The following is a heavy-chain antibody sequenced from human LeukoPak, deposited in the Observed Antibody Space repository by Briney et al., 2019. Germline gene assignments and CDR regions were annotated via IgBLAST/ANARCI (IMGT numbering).Heavy chain of an antibody. CDR2: ITNSGVTT. Sequence: GGSLRLSCTASGFTFSSFAMHWVRQAPGKGLEWVSLITNSGVTTHYADSVKGRFTIPRDNSRSTLYLQLNSLRADDTALYYCAKARLYCSSGTCSDHPATLTGMDVWGQGTTVTVSS. CDR3: AKARLYCSSGTCSDHPATLTGMDV. V-gene: IGHV3-23*01. CDR1: GFTFSSFA. J-gene: IGHJ6*02. D-gene: IGHD2-15*01.